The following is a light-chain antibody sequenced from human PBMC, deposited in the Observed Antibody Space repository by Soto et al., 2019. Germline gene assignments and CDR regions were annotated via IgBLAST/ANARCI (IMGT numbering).Light chain of an antibody. CDR3: QQYSNSLRT. CDR1: QSVSSSY. V-gene: IGKV3-20*01. Sequence: PGERATLSCRASQSVSSSYLAWYQQKPGQAPRLLIYGASSRATGIPDRFSGSGSGTDFTLTISRLEPEDFAVYYCQQYSNSLRTFGQGTKVDIK. J-gene: IGKJ1*01. CDR2: GAS.